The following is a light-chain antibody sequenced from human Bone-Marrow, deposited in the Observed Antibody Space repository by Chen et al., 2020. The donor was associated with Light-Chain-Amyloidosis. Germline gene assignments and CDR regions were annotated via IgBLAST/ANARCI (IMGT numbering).Light chain of an antibody. Sequence: SVLPQPASLSGLPRPSLPIAFTGTSSDVGGDNHVSWYQQHPDKAPKLMIYEVTNRPSWVPDRFSGSKSDNTASLTISGLQTEDEADYFCSSYTITNTLVFGSGTRVTVL. CDR3: SSYTITNTLV. J-gene: IGLJ1*01. CDR1: SSDVGGDNH. CDR2: EVT. V-gene: IGLV2-14*01.